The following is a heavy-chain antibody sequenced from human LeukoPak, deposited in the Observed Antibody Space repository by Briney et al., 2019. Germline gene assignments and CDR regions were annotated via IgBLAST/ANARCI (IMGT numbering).Heavy chain of an antibody. V-gene: IGHV3-15*01. Sequence: GGSLRLSCAASGFTFSNAWMSWVRQAPGKGLEWVGRIKSKTDGGTTDYAAPVKGRFTISRDDSKNTLYLQMNSLKTEDTAVYYCTARVGATMAVDHWGQGTLVTVSS. J-gene: IGHJ4*02. CDR2: IKSKTDGGTT. CDR3: TARVGATMAVDH. CDR1: GFTFSNAW. D-gene: IGHD1-26*01.